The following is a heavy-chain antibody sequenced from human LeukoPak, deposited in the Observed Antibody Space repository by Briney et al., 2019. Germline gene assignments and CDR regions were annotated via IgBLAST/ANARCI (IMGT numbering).Heavy chain of an antibody. V-gene: IGHV1-2*02. Sequence: ASVKVSCKASGYIFTAYYIHWVRQAPGQGLEWMGWINPNSGGINYAQNFQGRVTMTRDTSISTAYMELSRLRSDDMAVYYCARDHNNAMDVWGQGTTVIVS. CDR3: ARDHNNAMDV. CDR2: INPNSGGI. CDR1: GYIFTAYY. J-gene: IGHJ6*02. D-gene: IGHD1-14*01.